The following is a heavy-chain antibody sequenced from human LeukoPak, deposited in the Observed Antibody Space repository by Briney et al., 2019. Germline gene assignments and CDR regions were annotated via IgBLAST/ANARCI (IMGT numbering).Heavy chain of an antibody. CDR2: ISYDGSNK. Sequence: GRSLRLSCAASGFTFSSYAMHWVRQAPGKGLEWVAVISYDGSNKYYADSVKGRFTISRDNSKNTLYLQMNSLRAEDTAVYYCARDSAWGGDIVVVVAAAFDYWGQGTLVTVSS. J-gene: IGHJ4*02. D-gene: IGHD2-15*01. CDR3: ARDSAWGGDIVVVVAAAFDY. CDR1: GFTFSSYA. V-gene: IGHV3-30*04.